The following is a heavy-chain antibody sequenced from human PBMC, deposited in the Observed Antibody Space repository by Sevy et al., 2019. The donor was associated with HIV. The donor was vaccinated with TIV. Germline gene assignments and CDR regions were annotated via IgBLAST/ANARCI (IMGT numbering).Heavy chain of an antibody. V-gene: IGHV3-30*04. CDR3: ARDWVLNY. CDR1: GFTFSSYA. Sequence: GGSLRLSCAASGFTFSSYAMHWVRQAPGKGLEWVAVISYDGSNKYYADSVKGRFTISRDNSKNTLYLQMNSLRAEDTAVYYCARDWVLNYWGQGTLVTVSS. D-gene: IGHD2-8*01. CDR2: ISYDGSNK. J-gene: IGHJ4*02.